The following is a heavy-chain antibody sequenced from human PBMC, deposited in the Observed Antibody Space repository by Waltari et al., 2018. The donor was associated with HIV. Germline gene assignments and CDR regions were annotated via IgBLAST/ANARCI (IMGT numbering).Heavy chain of an antibody. D-gene: IGHD3-22*01. CDR3: AREGNDSSGYFAFDI. CDR1: GGSISSYY. Sequence: QVQLQESGPGLVKPTETLSLTCTVSGGSISSYYWSWIRQPAGKGLAWIGRIYTSGSTNYNPSLKSRVTMSVDTSKNQFSLKLSSVTAADTAVYYCAREGNDSSGYFAFDIWGQGTMVTVSS. V-gene: IGHV4-4*07. CDR2: IYTSGST. J-gene: IGHJ3*02.